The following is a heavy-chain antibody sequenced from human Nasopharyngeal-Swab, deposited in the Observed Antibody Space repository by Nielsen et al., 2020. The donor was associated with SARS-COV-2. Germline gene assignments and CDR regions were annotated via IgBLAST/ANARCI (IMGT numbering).Heavy chain of an antibody. CDR2: ISGSDHTT. V-gene: IGHV3-23*01. CDR3: AKAPEYSSSWYGSDWFDP. Sequence: GESLKISCAASGFTFRSYAISWVRQAPGKGLEWVSVISGSDHTTYYADSVKGRFTISRDNSKNTLYLQMSSLRAEDTAVYYCAKAPEYSSSWYGSDWFDPWGQGTLVTVSS. J-gene: IGHJ5*02. D-gene: IGHD6-13*01. CDR1: GFTFRSYA.